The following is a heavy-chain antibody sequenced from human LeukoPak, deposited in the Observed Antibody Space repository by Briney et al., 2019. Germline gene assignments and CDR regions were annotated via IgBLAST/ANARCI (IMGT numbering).Heavy chain of an antibody. CDR2: MYYSGSA. V-gene: IGHV4-59*08. Sequence: SETLSLTCTVSGGSITDYYWSWIRHSSGKGLEWIGYMYYSGSAYYSPSLKTRVTISVDTSKNQFSLNLTVVTVAATAGYNCARSTFSSNWNLWGQGTLVTVSS. D-gene: IGHD6-13*01. J-gene: IGHJ4*02. CDR3: ARSTFSSNWNL. CDR1: GGSITDYY.